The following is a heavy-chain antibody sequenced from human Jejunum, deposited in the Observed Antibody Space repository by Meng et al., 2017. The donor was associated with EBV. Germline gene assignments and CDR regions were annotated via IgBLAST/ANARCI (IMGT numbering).Heavy chain of an antibody. Sequence: VAVVQVGGGVKKPGASVKVSCKAFGYMFISYARHWVRQAPGQRLEWMGWINIGNGNTKYSQKFHGRLTISRDTSANTAYLELSSLTSEDTAIYYCATGDDYGNSNFDYWGQGTLVTVSS. CDR3: ATGDDYGNSNFDY. D-gene: IGHD2/OR15-2a*01. CDR2: INIGNGNT. J-gene: IGHJ4*02. CDR1: GYMFISYA. V-gene: IGHV1-3*04.